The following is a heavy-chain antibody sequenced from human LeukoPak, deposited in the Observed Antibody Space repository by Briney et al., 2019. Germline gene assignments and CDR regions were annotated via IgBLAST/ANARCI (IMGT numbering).Heavy chain of an antibody. CDR2: IKQDETEK. CDR1: GITFSTYS. D-gene: IGHD5-12*01. J-gene: IGHJ4*02. Sequence: GGSLRLSCTASGITFSTYSMNWVRQAPGKGLEWVANIKQDETEKYYVDSVRGRFTISRDNAKNSLYLQMNSLRVEDTALYYCARPRWLQFGPHDSWGQGTLVTVSS. CDR3: ARPRWLQFGPHDS. V-gene: IGHV3-7*01.